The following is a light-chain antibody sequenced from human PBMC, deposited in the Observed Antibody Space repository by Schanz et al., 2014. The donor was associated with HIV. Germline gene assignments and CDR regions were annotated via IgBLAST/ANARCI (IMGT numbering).Light chain of an antibody. CDR2: EVT. Sequence: QSALTQPPSASGSPGQSVTITCTGTSSDVGGYDFVSWYQQHPGKAPKLMIYEVTKRPLGVPNRFSGSKSGNTASLTVSGLQPEDEADYYCISYTSDTVLFGGGTKLTVL. CDR3: ISYTSDTVL. J-gene: IGLJ2*01. V-gene: IGLV2-8*01. CDR1: SSDVGGYDF.